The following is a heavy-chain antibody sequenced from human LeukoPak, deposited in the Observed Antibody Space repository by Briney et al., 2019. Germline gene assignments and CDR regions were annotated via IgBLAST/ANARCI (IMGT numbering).Heavy chain of an antibody. D-gene: IGHD5-12*01. CDR2: INPNSGGT. CDR1: GYTFTGYY. J-gene: IGHJ6*03. CDR3: AREGVVVATSNYYYYMDV. V-gene: IGHV1-2*02. Sequence: ASVKVCCKASGYTFTGYYMHWVRQAPGQGLEWMGWINPNSGGTNYAQKFQGRVTMTRDTSISTAYMELSRLRSDDTAVYYCAREGVVVATSNYYYYMDVRGKGTTVTVSS.